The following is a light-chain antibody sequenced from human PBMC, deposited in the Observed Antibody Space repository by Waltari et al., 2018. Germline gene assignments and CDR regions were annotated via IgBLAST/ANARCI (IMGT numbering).Light chain of an antibody. CDR2: DVT. Sequence: QSALTQPRSVSGSPGQSVTISCTGTSGDVGGYNFVSWYQQHPGKAPKLIIYDVTKRPSGVPDLFSSSKSGNTASLTISGLQAEDEADYYCCSYAGVYLYVFGTGTKVTVL. CDR1: SGDVGGYNF. J-gene: IGLJ1*01. CDR3: CSYAGVYLYV. V-gene: IGLV2-11*01.